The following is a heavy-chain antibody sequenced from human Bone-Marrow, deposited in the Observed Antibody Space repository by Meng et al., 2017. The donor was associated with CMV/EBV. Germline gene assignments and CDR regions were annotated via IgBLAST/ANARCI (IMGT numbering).Heavy chain of an antibody. Sequence: ASGLTFTNAWRTWVRQDPGKGLEWVGRIKSKTDGETTDYAAPVTGRFTISRDDSKNTVYLQMNSLKTEDTAVYYCTKGAPSGTFFDYWGQGTLVTVSS. CDR2: IKSKTDGETT. J-gene: IGHJ4*02. V-gene: IGHV3-15*01. CDR3: TKGAPSGTFFDY. D-gene: IGHD1-1*01. CDR1: GLTFTNAW.